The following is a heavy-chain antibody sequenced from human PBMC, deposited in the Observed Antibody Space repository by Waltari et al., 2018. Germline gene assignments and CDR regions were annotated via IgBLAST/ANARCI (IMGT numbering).Heavy chain of an antibody. CDR3: AKALWFGESAFDY. V-gene: IGHV3-23*04. J-gene: IGHJ4*02. CDR1: GFTFSSYA. Sequence: EVQLVESGGGLVQPGGSLRLSCAASGFTFSSYAMSWVRQAPGKGLEWVSAISGSASSTYYADSVKGRFTISRDNSKNTLYLQMNSLRAEDTAVYYCAKALWFGESAFDYWVQGTLVTVSS. CDR2: ISGSASST. D-gene: IGHD3-10*01.